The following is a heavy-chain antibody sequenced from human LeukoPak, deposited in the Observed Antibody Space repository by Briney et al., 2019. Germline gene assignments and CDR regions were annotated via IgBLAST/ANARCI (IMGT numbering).Heavy chain of an antibody. V-gene: IGHV3-7*01. CDR1: GLTFSSYC. D-gene: IGHD6-19*01. J-gene: IGHJ4*02. CDR3: AKDLVRDIAVAGYFDY. Sequence: GGSLRLSCAAAGLTFSSYCMASVRQAPGKGLEWVANIKEGGSAKYYVDSVRGRFTISRDNAKNSLYLQMNSLRAEDTAVYYCAKDLVRDIAVAGYFDYWGQGTLVTVSS. CDR2: IKEGGSAK.